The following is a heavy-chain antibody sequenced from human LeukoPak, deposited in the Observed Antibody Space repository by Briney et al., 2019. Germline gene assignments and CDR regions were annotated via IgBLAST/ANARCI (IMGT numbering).Heavy chain of an antibody. CDR1: GGSFSGNF. D-gene: IGHD1-26*01. J-gene: IGHJ4*02. CDR2: INHRGNT. Sequence: PSETLSLTCAVYGGSFSGNFWSWVRQPPGKGLEWIGEINHRGNTNYNPSLKSRVTISVDTSKNQFSLKLSSVTAADTAVYNCARVPESVGINYFDSWGQGTQVTVSS. V-gene: IGHV4-34*01. CDR3: ARVPESVGINYFDS.